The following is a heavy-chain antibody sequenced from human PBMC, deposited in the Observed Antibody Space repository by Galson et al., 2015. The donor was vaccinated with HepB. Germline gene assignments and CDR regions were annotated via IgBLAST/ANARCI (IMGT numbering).Heavy chain of an antibody. J-gene: IGHJ4*02. CDR3: ARDHCIDGVCYSDFDY. Sequence: CAISGDSVSSNSAAWNWIRQSPSRGLEWLGRTYYRSKWYNDFAPSVKGRIIITPDTSKNQFSLQLNSVTHEDTAVYYCARDHCIDGVCYSDFDYWGQGTLVTVSS. CDR2: TYYRSKWYN. D-gene: IGHD2-8*01. V-gene: IGHV6-1*01. CDR1: GDSVSSNSAA.